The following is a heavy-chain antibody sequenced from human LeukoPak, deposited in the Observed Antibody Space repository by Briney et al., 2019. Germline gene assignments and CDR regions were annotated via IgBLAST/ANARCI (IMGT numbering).Heavy chain of an antibody. J-gene: IGHJ4*02. D-gene: IGHD1-26*01. CDR1: GASFSGFY. CDR2: INHSGGT. Sequence: PSETLSLTCAVYGASFSGFYGTWLRQPPGKGPEWIGEINHSGGTTYSPSLESPITISVDTSKNQFSLKLSSVTAADTAVYFCARHGASGSYLYYLDYWGQGTLVTVSS. CDR3: ARHGASGSYLYYLDY. V-gene: IGHV4-34*01.